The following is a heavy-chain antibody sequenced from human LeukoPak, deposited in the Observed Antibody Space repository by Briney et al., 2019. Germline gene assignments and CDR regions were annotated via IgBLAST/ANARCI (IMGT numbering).Heavy chain of an antibody. CDR3: ASTTYYYDSSGSQGYFDY. CDR2: IIPIFGTA. CDR1: GGTFSSYA. V-gene: IGHV1-69*05. D-gene: IGHD3-22*01. J-gene: IGHJ4*02. Sequence: ASVKVSCKASGGTFSSYAISWVRQAPGQGLEWMGGIIPIFGTANYAQKFQGRVTITTDESTSTAYMELSSLRSEDTAVYYCASTTYYYDSSGSQGYFDYWGQGTLVTVSS.